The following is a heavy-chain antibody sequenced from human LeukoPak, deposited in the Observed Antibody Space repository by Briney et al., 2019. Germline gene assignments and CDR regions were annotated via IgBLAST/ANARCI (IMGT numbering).Heavy chain of an antibody. CDR2: ISASGATT. V-gene: IGHV3-23*01. D-gene: IGHD4-17*01. J-gene: IGHJ4*02. CDR1: GFTFSSYV. CDR3: AKGRPYGEYVSDFDY. Sequence: GGPLRLSCAVSGFTFSSYVMSWVRQTPGKGLEWVSYISASGATTYFADSVKGRFTISRNNSKNTLYLQMNSLRGEDTVVYYCAKGRPYGEYVSDFDYWGQGTLVTVSS.